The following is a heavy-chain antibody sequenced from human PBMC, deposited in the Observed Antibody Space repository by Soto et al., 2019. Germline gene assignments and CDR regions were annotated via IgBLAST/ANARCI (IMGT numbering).Heavy chain of an antibody. Sequence: QVQLQESGPGLVKPSGTLSLTCAVSGGSVSSSNWWSWVRQSPGKGLEWMGEIYHSGSAHYNPSLKGRATISLDKSKNQFSLRLTSVTAEDTAVYYCARVPGVVVSADDAFDIWGPGTRVIVSS. J-gene: IGHJ3*02. D-gene: IGHD2-21*02. CDR2: IYHSGSA. CDR3: ARVPGVVVSADDAFDI. V-gene: IGHV4-4*02. CDR1: GGSVSSSNW.